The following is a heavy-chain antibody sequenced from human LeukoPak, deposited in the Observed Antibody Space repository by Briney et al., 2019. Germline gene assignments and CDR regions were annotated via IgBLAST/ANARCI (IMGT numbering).Heavy chain of an antibody. CDR2: ISAYNGHT. Sequence: ASVKVSCKASGYSFTSYGISWVRQAPGQGLEWMGWISAYNGHTNYAQKFQGRVSMTTDTSTSTAYMELRSLRSDDTAVYYCASASQIGWFDPWGQGTLVTVSS. D-gene: IGHD2-21*01. CDR3: ASASQIGWFDP. V-gene: IGHV1-18*01. J-gene: IGHJ5*02. CDR1: GYSFTSYG.